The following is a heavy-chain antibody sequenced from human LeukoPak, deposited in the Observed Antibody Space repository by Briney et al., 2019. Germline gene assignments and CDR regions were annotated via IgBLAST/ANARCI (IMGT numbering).Heavy chain of an antibody. CDR3: AREWYSSSSTFDY. J-gene: IGHJ4*02. Sequence: GGSLRLSCAASGFTFSSYAMHWVRQAPGKGLEWVAVMSYDGSNKYYADSVKGRFTISRDNSKNALYLQMNSLRAEDTAVYYCAREWYSSSSTFDYWGQGTLVTV. V-gene: IGHV3-30-3*01. D-gene: IGHD6-6*01. CDR2: MSYDGSNK. CDR1: GFTFSSYA.